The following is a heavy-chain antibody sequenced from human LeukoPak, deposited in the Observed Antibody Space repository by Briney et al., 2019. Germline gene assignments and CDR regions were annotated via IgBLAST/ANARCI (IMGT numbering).Heavy chain of an antibody. CDR1: GGSITSYY. D-gene: IGHD4-23*01. CDR3: ARHADYGGYLDY. Sequence: SETLPLTCTVSGGSITSYYWSWIRQPPGKGLEWIGYIYYSGSTNYNPSLKSRVTVSVDTSKSQFSLRLTSVTAADTAVYYCARHADYGGYLDYWGEGTLVTVSS. J-gene: IGHJ4*02. V-gene: IGHV4-59*08. CDR2: IYYSGST.